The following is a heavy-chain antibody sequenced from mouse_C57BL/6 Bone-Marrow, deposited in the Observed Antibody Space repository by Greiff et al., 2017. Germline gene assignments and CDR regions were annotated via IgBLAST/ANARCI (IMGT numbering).Heavy chain of an antibody. D-gene: IGHD2-4*01. J-gene: IGHJ1*03. V-gene: IGHV14-4*01. Sequence: EVQLQQSGAELVRPGASVKLSCTASGFNIKDDYMHWVKQRPEQGLEWIGWIDPENGDTEYASKFQGKATITADTYSNTAYLQLSSLTSEDTAFYYCTSSYYDYDWYFDVWGTGTTVTVSS. CDR2: IDPENGDT. CDR3: TSSYYDYDWYFDV. CDR1: GFNIKDDY.